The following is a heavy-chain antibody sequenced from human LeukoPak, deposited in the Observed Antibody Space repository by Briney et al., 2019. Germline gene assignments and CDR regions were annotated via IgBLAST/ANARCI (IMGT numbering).Heavy chain of an antibody. V-gene: IGHV3-23*01. CDR3: AKGSGIAVAGIGGSYFDY. CDR1: GFTFSSYA. CDR2: ISGSGGST. Sequence: GGSLRLSCAASGFTFSSYAMSWVRQAPGKGLEWVSAISGSGGSTYYADSVKGRFTISRDNSKNTLYLQMNSLRAEDMAVYYCAKGSGIAVAGIGGSYFDYWGQGTLVTVSS. D-gene: IGHD6-19*01. J-gene: IGHJ4*02.